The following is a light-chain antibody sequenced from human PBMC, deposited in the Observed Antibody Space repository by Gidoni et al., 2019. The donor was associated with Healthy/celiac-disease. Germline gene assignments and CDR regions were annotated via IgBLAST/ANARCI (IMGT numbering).Light chain of an antibody. V-gene: IGKV4-1*01. CDR1: QSVLYSSNNKNY. CDR3: QQYYSTPWT. J-gene: IGKJ1*01. Sequence: ESLAVSLGERATINCKSSQSVLYSSNNKNYLAWYQQKPGQPPKLLIYWASTRESGVPDRFSGSGSGTDFTLTISSLQAEDVAVYYCQQYYSTPWTFGQGTKVEIK. CDR2: WAS.